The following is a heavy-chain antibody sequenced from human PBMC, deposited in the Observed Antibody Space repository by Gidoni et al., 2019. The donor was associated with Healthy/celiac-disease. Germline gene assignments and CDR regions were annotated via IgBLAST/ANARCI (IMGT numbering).Heavy chain of an antibody. CDR3: AREARSITIFGVVIIGWFDP. V-gene: IGHV4-61*02. Sequence: QVQLQASGPGLVKPSQTLSLTCTVSGVSISSGSYYWSWIRQPPGKGLEWVGRIYTSGSPNYNPSIKGRVTISVDTSKNQFSLKLSSGTGADTAVYYGAREARSITIFGVVIIGWFDPWGQGTLVTVSS. CDR1: GVSISSGSYY. CDR2: IYTSGSP. D-gene: IGHD3-3*01. J-gene: IGHJ5*02.